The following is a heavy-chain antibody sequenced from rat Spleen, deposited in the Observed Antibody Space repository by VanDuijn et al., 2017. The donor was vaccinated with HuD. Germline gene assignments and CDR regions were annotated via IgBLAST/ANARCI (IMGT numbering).Heavy chain of an antibody. CDR2: ISTSGSRT. Sequence: EVQLVESGGGLVQPGRSLKLSCAASGFTFSDFYMAWVRHSPKKGLEWVATISTSGSRTYYPDSVKGRFTISRDNAKSTLSLQMDSLRSEDTATYYCARRHYGYTDYFDYWGQGVMVTVSS. J-gene: IGHJ2*01. V-gene: IGHV5-7*01. CDR1: GFTFSDFY. D-gene: IGHD1-9*01. CDR3: ARRHYGYTDYFDY.